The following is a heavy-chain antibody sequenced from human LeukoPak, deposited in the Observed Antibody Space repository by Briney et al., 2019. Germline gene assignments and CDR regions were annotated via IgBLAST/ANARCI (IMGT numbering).Heavy chain of an antibody. CDR2: IYPGDSDT. Sequence: GESLKISCKGSGYSFTSYWIGWVRQMPGKGLEWMGIIYPGDSDTRYSPSFQGQVTISADKSTSTAYLQWSSLKASDTAMYYCARHPRPYYYDSSGYYYRGSGYGMDVWGQGTTVTVSS. D-gene: IGHD3-22*01. CDR1: GYSFTSYW. V-gene: IGHV5-51*01. J-gene: IGHJ6*02. CDR3: ARHPRPYYYDSSGYYYRGSGYGMDV.